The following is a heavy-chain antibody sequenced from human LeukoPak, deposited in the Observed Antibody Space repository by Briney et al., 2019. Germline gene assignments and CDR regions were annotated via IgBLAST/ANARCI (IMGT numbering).Heavy chain of an antibody. Sequence: KASETLSFTCTVSGGSINNYYWNWIRQPPGKGLEWIGYIYYSGSTNYNPSLKSRVTISVDTSKNQFSLKLSPVTAADTAVYYCARVGWSFGYTSWYFDPWGRGTLVTVSS. CDR3: ARVGWSFGYTSWYFDP. D-gene: IGHD5-24*01. CDR2: IYYSGST. V-gene: IGHV4-59*01. J-gene: IGHJ2*01. CDR1: GGSINNYY.